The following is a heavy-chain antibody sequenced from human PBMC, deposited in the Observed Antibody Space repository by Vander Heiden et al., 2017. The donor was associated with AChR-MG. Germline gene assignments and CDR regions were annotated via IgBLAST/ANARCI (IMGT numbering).Heavy chain of an antibody. CDR1: GGTFSSYT. J-gene: IGHJ3*02. Sequence: QVQLVQSGAEVKKPGYSVKVSCKASGGTFSSYTISWVRQAPGQGLEWMGRIIPILGIANYAQKFQGRVTITADKSTSTAYMELSSLRSEDTAVYYCARENYDILTGYYRGSAFDIWGQGTMVTVSS. CDR2: IIPILGIA. D-gene: IGHD3-9*01. CDR3: ARENYDILTGYYRGSAFDI. V-gene: IGHV1-69*08.